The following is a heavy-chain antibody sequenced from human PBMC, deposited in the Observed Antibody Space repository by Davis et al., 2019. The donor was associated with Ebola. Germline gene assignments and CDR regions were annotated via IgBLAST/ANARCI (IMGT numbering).Heavy chain of an antibody. CDR2: INPSGGST. J-gene: IGHJ4*02. V-gene: IGHV1-46*01. D-gene: IGHD6-19*01. Sequence: ASVKVSCKASGYTFTGYYMHWVRQAPGQGLEWMGIINPSGGSTSYAQKFQGRVTMTRDTSTSTVYMELSSLRSEDTAVYYCARDRGIGWYLGYWGQGTLVTVSS. CDR3: ARDRGIGWYLGY. CDR1: GYTFTGYY.